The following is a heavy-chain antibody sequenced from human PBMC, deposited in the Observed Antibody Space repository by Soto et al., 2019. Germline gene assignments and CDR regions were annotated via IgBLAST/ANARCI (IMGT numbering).Heavy chain of an antibody. CDR2: ISYDGSNK. Sequence: QVQLVESGGGVVQPGRSLRLSCAASGFTFSSYGMHWVRQAPGKGLEWVAVISYDGSNKYYVDSVKGRFTISRDNSKNTLYLQMNSLRAEDTAVYYCAKDSDYYDSSGYLDYWGQGTLVTVSS. CDR1: GFTFSSYG. V-gene: IGHV3-30*18. D-gene: IGHD3-22*01. CDR3: AKDSDYYDSSGYLDY. J-gene: IGHJ4*02.